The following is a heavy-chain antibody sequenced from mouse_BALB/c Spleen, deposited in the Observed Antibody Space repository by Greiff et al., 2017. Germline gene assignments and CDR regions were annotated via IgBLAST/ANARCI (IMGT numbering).Heavy chain of an antibody. V-gene: IGHV1-9*01. CDR3: ARSIQSWYFDV. CDR2: ILPGSGST. CDR1: GYTFSSYW. Sequence: QVQLKQSGAELMKPGASVKISCKATGYTFSSYWIEWVKQRPGHGLEWIGEILPGSGSTNYNEKFKGKATFTADTSSNTAYMQLSSLTSEDSAVYYCARSIQSWYFDVWGAGTTVTVAS. J-gene: IGHJ1*01.